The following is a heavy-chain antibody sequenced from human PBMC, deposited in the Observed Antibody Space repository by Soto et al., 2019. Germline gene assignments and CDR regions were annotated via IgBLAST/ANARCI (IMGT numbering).Heavy chain of an antibody. CDR1: GGSISSGGYY. Sequence: PSETLSLTCTVSGGSISSGGYYWSWIRQHPGKGLEWIGYIYYSGSTYYNPSLKSRVTISVDTSKNQFSLKLSSVTAADTAVYYCARYGMGYGDYDYFDYRAQGTPVTVSS. CDR2: IYYSGST. D-gene: IGHD4-17*01. CDR3: ARYGMGYGDYDYFDY. J-gene: IGHJ4*02. V-gene: IGHV4-31*03.